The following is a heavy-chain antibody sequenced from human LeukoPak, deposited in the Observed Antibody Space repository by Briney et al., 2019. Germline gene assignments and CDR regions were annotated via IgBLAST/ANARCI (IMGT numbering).Heavy chain of an antibody. CDR3: ARDRQYYFDY. Sequence: GGSLRLSCAASGFTFSDYYMSWIRQAPGKGLEWVSHISSSSSYTNYADSVKGRFTISRDNAKNSLYLQMNSLGAEDTAVYYCARDRQYYFDYWGQGTLVTVSS. V-gene: IGHV3-11*05. J-gene: IGHJ4*02. CDR1: GFTFSDYY. CDR2: ISSSSSYT.